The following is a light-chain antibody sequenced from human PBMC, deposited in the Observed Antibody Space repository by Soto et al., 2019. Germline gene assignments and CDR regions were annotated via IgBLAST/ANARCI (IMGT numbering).Light chain of an antibody. Sequence: ETVLTQSPATLSLSQGEKPSFSSRPIKMVFSSLAWYQQKPGQAPRLLISDASNRAAGIPARFSGSGSGTDFTLTISSLEPEDFAVYYCQQRNSLPLTFGGGTKVEIK. V-gene: IGKV3-11*01. CDR1: KMVFSS. CDR3: QQRNSLPLT. CDR2: DAS. J-gene: IGKJ4*01.